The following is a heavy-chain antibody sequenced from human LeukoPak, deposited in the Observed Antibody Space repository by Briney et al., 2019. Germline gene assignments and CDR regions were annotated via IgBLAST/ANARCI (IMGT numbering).Heavy chain of an antibody. V-gene: IGHV3-23*01. CDR3: AELGITMIGGV. Sequence: GGSLRLSCAASGFTFSNYATNWVRQAPGKGLEWVSSISGSGGNTYYADSVKGRFTISRDNAKDSLYLQMNSLRAEDTAVYYCAELGITMIGGVWGKGTTVTISS. CDR2: ISGSGGNT. D-gene: IGHD3-10*02. J-gene: IGHJ6*04. CDR1: GFTFSNYA.